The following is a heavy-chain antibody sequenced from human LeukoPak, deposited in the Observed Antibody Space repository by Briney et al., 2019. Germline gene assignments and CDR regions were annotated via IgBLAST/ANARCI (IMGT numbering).Heavy chain of an antibody. CDR2: ISGAGGTT. Sequence: GGSLRLSCAASGFTVSNKYMSWVRQAPGKGLEWVSSISGAGGTTHYADSVKGRFTISRDNSENTLFLQMHSLRVDDTAVYYCAKIRLAVSGTTFESWGQGTLVTVSS. D-gene: IGHD1/OR15-1a*01. V-gene: IGHV3-23*01. CDR3: AKIRLAVSGTTFES. J-gene: IGHJ4*02. CDR1: GFTVSNKY.